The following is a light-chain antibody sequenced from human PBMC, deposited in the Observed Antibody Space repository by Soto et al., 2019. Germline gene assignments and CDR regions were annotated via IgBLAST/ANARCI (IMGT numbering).Light chain of an antibody. CDR1: QSLLHSNGYNY. J-gene: IGKJ2*01. CDR3: MQALQTGT. V-gene: IGKV2-28*01. Sequence: DIVMTQSPLSLPVTPGEPASISCRSSQSLLHSNGYNYLDWYLQKPGQSPQLLIYLGSNRASGVPDRFSGSGSGTDFTLKISRVEAEDVGAYYCMQALQTGTFGQGTKLEIK. CDR2: LGS.